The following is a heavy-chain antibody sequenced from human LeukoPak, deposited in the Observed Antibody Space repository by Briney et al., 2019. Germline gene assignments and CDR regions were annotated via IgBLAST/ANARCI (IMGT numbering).Heavy chain of an antibody. D-gene: IGHD3-22*01. CDR2: IYYSGST. V-gene: IGHV4-39*07. CDR1: GGSISSSSYY. J-gene: IGHJ4*02. Sequence: SETLSLTCTVSGGSISSSSYYWGWIRQPPGKGLEWIGSIYYSGSTYYNPSLKSRVTISVDTSKNQFSLKLSSVTAADTAVYYCARASLVNDSSGYRGSFDYWGQGTLVTVSS. CDR3: ARASLVNDSSGYRGSFDY.